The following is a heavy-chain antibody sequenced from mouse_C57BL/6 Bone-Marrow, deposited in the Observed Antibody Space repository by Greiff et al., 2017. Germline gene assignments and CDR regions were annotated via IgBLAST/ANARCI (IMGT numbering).Heavy chain of an antibody. CDR1: GYTFTSYW. D-gene: IGHD2-3*01. V-gene: IGHV1-69*01. J-gene: IGHJ3*01. CDR2: IDPSDSYT. Sequence: QVQLQQPGAELVMPGASVKLSCKASGYTFTSYWMHLVKQRPGQGLEWIGEIDPSDSYTNYNQKFKGKSTLTVDKSSSTAYMQLSSLTSEDSAVYYCAADGYYGFAYWGQGTLVTVSA. CDR3: AADGYYGFAY.